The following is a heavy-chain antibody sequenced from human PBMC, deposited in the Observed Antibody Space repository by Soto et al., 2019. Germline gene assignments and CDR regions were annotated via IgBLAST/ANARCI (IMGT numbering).Heavy chain of an antibody. Sequence: GIEWMGGIIPIFGTANYAQKFQGRVTITADESTSTAYMELSSLRSEDTAVYYCARDRMVEYYDSSGYAGNVLAFWGKGTLVTVSS. CDR3: ARDRMVEYYDSSGYAGNVLAF. CDR2: IIPIFGTA. J-gene: IGHJ4*02. D-gene: IGHD3-22*01. V-gene: IGHV1-69*01.